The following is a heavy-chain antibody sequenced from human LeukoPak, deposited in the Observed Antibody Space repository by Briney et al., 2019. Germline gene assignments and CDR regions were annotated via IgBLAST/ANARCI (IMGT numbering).Heavy chain of an antibody. V-gene: IGHV4-34*01. D-gene: IGHD5-24*01. Sequence: SETLSLTCAVYGASFSGYYWSWIRQPPGKWLEWLGEINHSGSTNYNPSLKTRVTISVDTSKNQFSLKLSSVPAENTAVYYCARLSAEMATMDYWGQGNLGTVSS. CDR3: ARLSAEMATMDY. CDR2: INHSGST. J-gene: IGHJ4*02. CDR1: GASFSGYY.